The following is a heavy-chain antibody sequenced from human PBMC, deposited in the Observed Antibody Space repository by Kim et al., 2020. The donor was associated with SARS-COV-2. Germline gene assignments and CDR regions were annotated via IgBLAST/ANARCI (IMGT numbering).Heavy chain of an antibody. CDR3: ARAVGCSSTSCLQRHYYYYYGMDV. CDR1: GYTFTGYY. CDR2: INPNSGGT. D-gene: IGHD2-2*01. J-gene: IGHJ6*02. Sequence: ASVKVSCKASGYTFTGYYMHWVRQAPGQGLEWMGWINPNSGGTNYAQKFQGRVTMTRDTSISTAYMELSRLRSDDTAVYYCARAVGCSSTSCLQRHYYYYYGMDVWGQGTTVTVSS. V-gene: IGHV1-2*02.